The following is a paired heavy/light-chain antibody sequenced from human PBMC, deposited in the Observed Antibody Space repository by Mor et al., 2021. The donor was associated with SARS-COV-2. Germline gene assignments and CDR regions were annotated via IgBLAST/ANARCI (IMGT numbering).Light chain of an antibody. CDR3: QQYYSIPLT. J-gene: IGKJ4*01. CDR1: QSVLYSSNNKNY. V-gene: IGKV4-1*01. Sequence: DIVMTQSPDSLAVSLGERTTINCKSSQSVLYSSNNKNYLVWYQQKPGQSPKLLIYWASTRGFGVPDRFSGSGSGTDFTLTISSLQAEDVAVYYCQQYYSIPLTFGGGTKVEIK. CDR2: WAS.
Heavy chain of an antibody. V-gene: IGHV3-15*01. Sequence: EVQLVESGGGLVKPGGSLRLSCAASGFTFSKAWMSWVRHVPGKGLEWVGRIKSISDGGTADYGAPVKGRFTISRDDSKNTLDLQMNSLKIEDTAVYYCAAYDIDWYGAFDYWGPGTLVTVSS. CDR2: IKSISDGGTA. CDR3: AAYDIDWYGAFDY. J-gene: IGHJ4*02. D-gene: IGHD3-9*01. CDR1: GFTFSKAW.